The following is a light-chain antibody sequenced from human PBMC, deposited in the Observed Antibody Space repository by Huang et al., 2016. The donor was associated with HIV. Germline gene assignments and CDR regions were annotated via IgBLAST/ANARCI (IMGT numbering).Light chain of an antibody. CDR1: QNVSTN. Sequence: EMVMTPSPATLSVSPGERATLSCRASQNVSTNLAWYQQKPGQAPRLLIYGASTRATGVPARFSGSGSGTEFALTIGSLQSEDFAVYHCQQYNDWPGTFGQGTKVEIK. CDR3: QQYNDWPGT. CDR2: GAS. V-gene: IGKV3-15*01. J-gene: IGKJ1*01.